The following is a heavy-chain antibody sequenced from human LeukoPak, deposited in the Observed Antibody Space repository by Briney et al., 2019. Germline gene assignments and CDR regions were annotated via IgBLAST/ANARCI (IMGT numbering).Heavy chain of an antibody. CDR1: GDSVSGSPAV. Sequence: LSQTLSLTCAISGDSVSGSPAVWDWIRQSPSRGLEWLERAYYRSKWFIDYALSVKGRITITPDTSKNQFSLQLNSVTAEDTAVYYCARGAVRGGTNFDYWGQGTLVTVSS. D-gene: IGHD3-10*01. CDR3: ARGAVRGGTNFDY. J-gene: IGHJ4*02. CDR2: AYYRSKWFI. V-gene: IGHV6-1*01.